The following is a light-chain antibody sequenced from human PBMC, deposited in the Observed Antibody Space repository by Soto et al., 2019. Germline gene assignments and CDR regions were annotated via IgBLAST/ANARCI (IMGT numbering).Light chain of an antibody. Sequence: AIQLTQSPSSLSASVGDRVTITCRASQGISSALAWYQQKPGKTPNLLIYDASNLESGVPSRFSGSGSGTDFTLTISSLQPEDFATYYCQQFNSYPLTFGGGTKWIS. CDR1: QGISSA. J-gene: IGKJ4*01. CDR2: DAS. V-gene: IGKV1-13*02. CDR3: QQFNSYPLT.